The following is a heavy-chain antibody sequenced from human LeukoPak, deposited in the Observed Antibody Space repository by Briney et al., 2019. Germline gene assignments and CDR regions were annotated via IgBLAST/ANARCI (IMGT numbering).Heavy chain of an antibody. Sequence: GGSLRLSCAASGFTFSSYAMSWVRQAPGKGLDWVSAISAGGDSTYHADSVKGRFTISRDNSKNTLYLQLNSLRAEDTAVYCAKGAYGPVGHYYFDCWGQGTQVTVSS. CDR3: AKGAYGPVGHYYFDC. V-gene: IGHV3-23*01. D-gene: IGHD3-10*01. CDR2: ISAGGDST. CDR1: GFTFSSYA. J-gene: IGHJ4*02.